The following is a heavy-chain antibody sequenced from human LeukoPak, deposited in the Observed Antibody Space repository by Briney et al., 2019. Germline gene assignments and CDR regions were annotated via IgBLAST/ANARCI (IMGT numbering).Heavy chain of an antibody. Sequence: GGSLRLSCAAAGFTFSSYGIHWVRQAPSKGLEWVAFIRYNGSNKYYADSVKGRFTISRDNSKNTLYLQMSRLRAEDTAVYYCAKELLWFRELVGGTPDYWGQGTLVTVSS. CDR1: GFTFSSYG. CDR2: IRYNGSNK. D-gene: IGHD3-10*01. CDR3: AKELLWFRELVGGTPDY. J-gene: IGHJ4*02. V-gene: IGHV3-30*02.